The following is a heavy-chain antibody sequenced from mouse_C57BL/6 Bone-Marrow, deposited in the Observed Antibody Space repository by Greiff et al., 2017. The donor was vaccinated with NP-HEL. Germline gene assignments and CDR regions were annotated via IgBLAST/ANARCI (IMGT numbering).Heavy chain of an antibody. CDR2: INPKNGGT. CDR1: GYTFTDYY. CDR3: ARVITTVVASPSYYFDY. Sequence: EVQLQQSGPELVKPGASVKISCKASGYTFTDYYMNWVKQSHGKSLEWIGDINPKNGGTSYNQKFKGKATLTVDKSSSTAYMEHRSLTSEDSAVYYCARVITTVVASPSYYFDYWGQGTTLTVSS. V-gene: IGHV1-26*01. J-gene: IGHJ2*01. D-gene: IGHD1-1*01.